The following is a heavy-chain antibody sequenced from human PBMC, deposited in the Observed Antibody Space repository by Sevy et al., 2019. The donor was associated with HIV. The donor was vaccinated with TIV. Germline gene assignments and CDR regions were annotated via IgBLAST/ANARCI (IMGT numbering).Heavy chain of an antibody. J-gene: IGHJ4*02. V-gene: IGHV3-23*01. Sequence: GGSLRLSCAASGFTFSSYAMSWVRQAPGKGLEWVSAISGSGGSTYYADSVKGRFTISRDNSKNTLYLQMNSLRAEDTAVYYCVKDSFDDSSGCFDYWGQGTLVTVSS. CDR1: GFTFSSYA. D-gene: IGHD3-22*01. CDR2: ISGSGGST. CDR3: VKDSFDDSSGCFDY.